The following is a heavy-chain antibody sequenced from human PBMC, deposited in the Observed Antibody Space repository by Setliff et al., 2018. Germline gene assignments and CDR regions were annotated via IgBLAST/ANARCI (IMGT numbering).Heavy chain of an antibody. J-gene: IGHJ4*02. Sequence: GASVKVSCKASGYTFTRYGISWVRQAPGKGFEWMGWIGPYNGNTYYAQKFQGRVAITTDTSTSTAYMELRSLKSEDTAVYYCARAGDAAAGRKGVFEYWGQGSLVTVSS. CDR1: GYTFTRYG. V-gene: IGHV1-18*01. CDR2: IGPYNGNT. CDR3: ARAGDAAAGRKGVFEY. D-gene: IGHD6-13*01.